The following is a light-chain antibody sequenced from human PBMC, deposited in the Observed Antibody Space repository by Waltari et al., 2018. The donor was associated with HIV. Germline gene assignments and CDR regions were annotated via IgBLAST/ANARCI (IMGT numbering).Light chain of an antibody. CDR2: DNP. CDR1: SSNIGAGFD. Sequence: QSVLTQPPSVSGAPGQRVTISCTGSSSNIGAGFDVHWYQQLPGTAPKPLLYDNPTRPSGVPDRVSGSRSGSSASLAITGLQAEDEADYYCQSFDSSLSGYVFGTGTKVTVL. CDR3: QSFDSSLSGYV. V-gene: IGLV1-40*01. J-gene: IGLJ1*01.